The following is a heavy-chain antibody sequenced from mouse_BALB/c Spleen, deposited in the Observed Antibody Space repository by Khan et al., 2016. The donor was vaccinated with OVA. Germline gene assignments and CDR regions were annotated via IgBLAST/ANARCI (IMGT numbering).Heavy chain of an antibody. V-gene: IGHV1-4*01. Sequence: QVQLQQSGAELARPGASVKMSCKASGYTFTSYTIHWIKKRPGQGLEWIGYINPSNDYTNYNQKFKDKATLTTDKSSTTAYLRLSSLPSDDSAVYNCVRDGAYHRNDGWFAYWGQGTLVTVSA. D-gene: IGHD2-14*01. J-gene: IGHJ3*01. CDR2: INPSNDYT. CDR1: GYTFTSYT. CDR3: VRDGAYHRNDGWFAY.